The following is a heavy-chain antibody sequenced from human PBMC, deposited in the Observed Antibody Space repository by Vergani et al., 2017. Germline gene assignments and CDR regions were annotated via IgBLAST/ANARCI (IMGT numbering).Heavy chain of an antibody. Sequence: EVQLVESGGGLVQPGGSLRLSCAASGFTFSSYEMNWVRQAPGKGLEWVSAISGSGGSTYYADSVKGRFTISRDNSKNTLYLQMNSLRAEDTAVYYCAKGKDVLRFLEWLFIDYWGQGTLVTVSS. CDR1: GFTFSSYE. CDR3: AKGKDVLRFLEWLFIDY. D-gene: IGHD3-3*01. CDR2: ISGSGGST. J-gene: IGHJ4*02. V-gene: IGHV3-23*04.